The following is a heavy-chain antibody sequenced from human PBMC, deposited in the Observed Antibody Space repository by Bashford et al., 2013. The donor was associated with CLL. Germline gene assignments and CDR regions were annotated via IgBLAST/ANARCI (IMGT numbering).Heavy chain of an antibody. J-gene: IGHJ4*02. V-gene: IGHV3-74*01. CDR3: ARGYYYDSSGYFPIDY. CDR1: GFTFSSYW. D-gene: IGHD3-22*01. CDR2: INSDGSST. Sequence: RGSLRLSCAASGFTFSSYWMHWVRQAPGKGLVWVSRINSDGSSTSYADSVKGRFTISRDNAKNTLYLQMNSLRAEDTAVYYCARGYYYDSSGYFPIDYWGQGTLVTVSS.